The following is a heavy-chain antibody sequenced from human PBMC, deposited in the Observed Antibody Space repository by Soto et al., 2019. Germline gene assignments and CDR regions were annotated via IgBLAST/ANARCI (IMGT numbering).Heavy chain of an antibody. J-gene: IGHJ4*02. Sequence: GGSLRLSCAASGFTFRSYGMHWVRQAPGKGLEWVAVISNDGTYKDYADSVKGRFTISRDNSKNTLYLQMNSLRPEDTAVYYCAKAEVREIDYWGQGTLVTVSS. CDR2: ISNDGTYK. V-gene: IGHV3-30*18. CDR3: AKAEVREIDY. D-gene: IGHD1-1*01. CDR1: GFTFRSYG.